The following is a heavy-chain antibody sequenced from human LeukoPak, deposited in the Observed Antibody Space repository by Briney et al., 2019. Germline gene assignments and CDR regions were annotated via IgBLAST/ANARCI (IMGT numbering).Heavy chain of an antibody. CDR2: IYPGDSDT. CDR3: ARHVTEWELLFRFDP. Sequence: GESLKISCKGSGYSFTSYWIGWVRQMPGKGLEWMGIIYPGDSDTRYSPSLQGQVTISADKSISTAYLQWSSLKASDTAMYYCARHVTEWELLFRFDPWGQGTLVTVSS. V-gene: IGHV5-51*01. D-gene: IGHD1-26*01. CDR1: GYSFTSYW. J-gene: IGHJ5*02.